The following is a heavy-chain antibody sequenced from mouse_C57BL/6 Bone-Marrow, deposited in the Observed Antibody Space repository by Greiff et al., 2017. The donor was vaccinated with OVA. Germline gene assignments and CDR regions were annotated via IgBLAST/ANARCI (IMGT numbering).Heavy chain of an antibody. CDR2: FYPRSGNT. J-gene: IGHJ3*01. Sequence: QVQLQQSGAELARPGASVKLSCKASGYTFTSYGISGVKQRTGQGLEWIGEFYPRSGNTYYNEKFKGKATLTADKSSSTAYMELHSVTSEDSAVYFCGRSSDWGQGTLVTVSA. CDR1: GYTFTSYG. CDR3: GRSSD. V-gene: IGHV1-81*01.